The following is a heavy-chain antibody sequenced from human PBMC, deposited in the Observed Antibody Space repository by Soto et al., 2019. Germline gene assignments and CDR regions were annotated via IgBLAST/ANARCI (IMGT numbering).Heavy chain of an antibody. CDR3: ARDSPEIVGATLFDY. Sequence: GSLRLSCAASGFTFSSYGMHWVRQAPGKGLEWVAVIWYDGSNKYYADSVKGRFTISRDNSKNTLYLQMNSLRAEDTAVYYCARDSPEIVGATLFDYWGQGTLVTVSS. CDR1: GFTFSSYG. D-gene: IGHD1-26*01. V-gene: IGHV3-33*01. CDR2: IWYDGSNK. J-gene: IGHJ4*02.